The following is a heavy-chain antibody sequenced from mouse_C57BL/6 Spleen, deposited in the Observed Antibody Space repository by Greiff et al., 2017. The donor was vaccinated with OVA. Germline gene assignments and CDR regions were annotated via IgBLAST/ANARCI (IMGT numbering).Heavy chain of an antibody. D-gene: IGHD3-2*02. Sequence: QVQLQQPGAELVKPGASVKLSCKASGYTFTSYWMQWVKQRPGQGLEWIGEIDPSDSYTNYNQKFKGKATLTVDTSSSTAYMQLSSLASEDSAVYYCARSAQATSWYFDVWGTGTTVTVSS. J-gene: IGHJ1*03. V-gene: IGHV1-50*01. CDR3: ARSAQATSWYFDV. CDR2: IDPSDSYT. CDR1: GYTFTSYW.